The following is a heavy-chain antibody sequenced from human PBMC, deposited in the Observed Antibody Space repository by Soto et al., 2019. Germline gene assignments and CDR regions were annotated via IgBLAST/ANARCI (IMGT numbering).Heavy chain of an antibody. Sequence: QVQLVQSGAEVKKPGSSVKVSCKASGGTFSSYAISWVRQAPGQGLEWMGGMNPNSGNTGYAQKFQGRVTMTRNTSISTAYMELSSLRSEDTAVYYCASGPPTGTTLFHVGYWGQGTLVTVSS. V-gene: IGHV1-8*02. CDR1: GGTFSSYA. D-gene: IGHD1-1*01. CDR3: ASGPPTGTTLFHVGY. J-gene: IGHJ4*02. CDR2: MNPNSGNT.